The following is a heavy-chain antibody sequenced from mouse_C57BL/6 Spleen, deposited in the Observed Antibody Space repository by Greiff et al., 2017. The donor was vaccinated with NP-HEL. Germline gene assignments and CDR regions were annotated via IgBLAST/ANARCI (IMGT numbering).Heavy chain of an antibody. CDR1: GYTFTDYE. V-gene: IGHV1-15*01. CDR2: IDPETGGT. CDR3: TRWVWGDGY. J-gene: IGHJ2*01. D-gene: IGHD2-3*01. Sequence: QVQLQQSGAELVRPGASVTLSCKASGYTFTDYEMHWVKQTPVHGLEWIGAIDPETGGTAYNQKFKGKAILTADKSSSTAYMELRSLTSEDSAVYYCTRWVWGDGYRGQGTTLTVSS.